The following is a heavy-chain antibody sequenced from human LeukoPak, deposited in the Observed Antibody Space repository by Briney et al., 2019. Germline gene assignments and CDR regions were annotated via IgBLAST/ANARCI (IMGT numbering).Heavy chain of an antibody. CDR3: ARGIIVVVPAASVGFDY. CDR2: IYYSGST. V-gene: IGHV4-30-4*08. CDR1: GGSISSYY. J-gene: IGHJ4*02. Sequence: SETLSLTCTVSGGSISSYYWSWIRQPPGKGLEWIGYIYYSGSTYYNPSLKSRVTISVDTSKNQFSLKLSSVTAADTAVYYCARGIIVVVPAASVGFDYWGQGTLVTVSS. D-gene: IGHD2-2*01.